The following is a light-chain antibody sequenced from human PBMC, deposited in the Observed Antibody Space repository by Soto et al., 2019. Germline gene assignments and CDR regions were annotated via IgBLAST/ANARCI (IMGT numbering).Light chain of an antibody. CDR3: SSYAGNRNGV. J-gene: IGLJ2*01. Sequence: QLVLTQPPSASGSPGQSVTISCTGTSSDVGGYNYVSWYQMHPGKAPKLMIYEVSKRPSGVPDRFSGSKSGNTASLTVSGLQAEDEADYYCSSYAGNRNGVFGGGTKLTVL. V-gene: IGLV2-8*01. CDR2: EVS. CDR1: SSDVGGYNY.